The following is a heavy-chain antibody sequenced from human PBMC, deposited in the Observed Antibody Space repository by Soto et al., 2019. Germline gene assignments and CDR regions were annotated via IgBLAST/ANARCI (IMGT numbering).Heavy chain of an antibody. CDR1: GGSISSGGYY. J-gene: IGHJ6*03. Sequence: SETLSLTCTVSGGSISSGGYYWSWIRQHPGKGLEWIGDIYYSGSTYYNPPLQSRVTISVDTSKNQFSLKMSSVTAADTAVYFCARQAGAFGYYMDVWGKGATVTVSS. V-gene: IGHV4-39*01. D-gene: IGHD3-16*01. CDR3: ARQAGAFGYYMDV. CDR2: IYYSGST.